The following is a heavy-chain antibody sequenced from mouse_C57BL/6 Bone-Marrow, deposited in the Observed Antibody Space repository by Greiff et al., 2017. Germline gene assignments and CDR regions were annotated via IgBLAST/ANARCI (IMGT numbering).Heavy chain of an antibody. V-gene: IGHV1-55*01. Sequence: VQLQQPGAELVKPGPSVKMSCKASGYTFTSYWITWVKQRPGQGLEWIGDIYPGSGSTNSNEKLRSKATLTVDTSSSTAYLQLRSLTSEDSAVYYCARPYYSNYWYCDVWGTGTTVTVSS. CDR1: GYTFTSYW. CDR2: IYPGSGST. D-gene: IGHD2-5*01. CDR3: ARPYYSNYWYCDV. J-gene: IGHJ1*03.